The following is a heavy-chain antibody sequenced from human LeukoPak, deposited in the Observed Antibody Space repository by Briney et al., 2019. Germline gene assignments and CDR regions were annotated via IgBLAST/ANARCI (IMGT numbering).Heavy chain of an antibody. CDR3: AKGGGYSDFDTYYFDY. CDR2: ISIRGGAT. V-gene: IGHV3-23*01. J-gene: IGHJ4*02. D-gene: IGHD5-12*01. Sequence: GGSLRLSCAASGFSFSSCAMIWVRHAPGKGLEWVSDISIRGGATYYADSVKGRFTISRDNSKNTLYLQMNSLRAEDTAVYYCAKGGGYSDFDTYYFDYWGPGTLVTVSS. CDR1: GFSFSSCA.